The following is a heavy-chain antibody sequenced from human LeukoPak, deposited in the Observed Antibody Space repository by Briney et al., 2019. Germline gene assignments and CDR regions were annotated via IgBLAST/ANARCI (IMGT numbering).Heavy chain of an antibody. CDR2: IIPIFGTA. CDR3: ARDRPHTVTPFLGAFDI. J-gene: IGHJ3*02. CDR1: GGTFSSYA. D-gene: IGHD4-17*01. V-gene: IGHV1-69*05. Sequence: SVKVSCKASGGTFSSYAISWVRQAPGQGLEWMGRIIPIFGTANYAQKFQGRVTITTDESTSTAYMELSSLRSEDTAVYYCARDRPHTVTPFLGAFDIWGQGTMLTVSS.